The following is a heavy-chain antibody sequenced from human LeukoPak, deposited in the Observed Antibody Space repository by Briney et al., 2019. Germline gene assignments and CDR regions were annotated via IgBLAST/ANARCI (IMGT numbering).Heavy chain of an antibody. V-gene: IGHV3-23*01. J-gene: IGHJ4*02. CDR3: AKARYSGYDAHYFDY. D-gene: IGHD5-12*01. CDR2: ISGSGGST. Sequence: GGSLRLSCAASGFTFSSYAMSWVRQAPGKGLEWVSAISGSGGSTYYADSVKGRFTISRDNSKNTLYLRMNSLRAEDTAVYYCAKARYSGYDAHYFDYWGQGTLVTVSS. CDR1: GFTFSSYA.